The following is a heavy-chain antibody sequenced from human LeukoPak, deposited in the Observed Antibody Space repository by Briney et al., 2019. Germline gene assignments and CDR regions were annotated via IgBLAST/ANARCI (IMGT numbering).Heavy chain of an antibody. D-gene: IGHD3-10*01. CDR2: ISAYNGNT. CDR1: GYTFTSYG. V-gene: IGHV1-18*01. CDR3: AGKLDPGSGSYFWFDP. J-gene: IGHJ5*02. Sequence: ASVKVSCKASGYTFTSYGISWVRQAPGQGLEWMGWISAYNGNTNYAQKLQGRVTMTTDTSTSTAYMELRSLRSDDTAVYYCAGKLDPGSGSYFWFDPWGQGTLVTVSS.